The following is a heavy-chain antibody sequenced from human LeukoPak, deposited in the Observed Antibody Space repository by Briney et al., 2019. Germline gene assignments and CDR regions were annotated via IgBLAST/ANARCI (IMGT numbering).Heavy chain of an antibody. CDR3: ARLAYCSNDVCYSNYYYSMDV. CDR2: IYPDDSDT. Sequence: GESLKISCKGSGYTFSSYWIGWVRQMPGKGLEWMGIIYPDDSDTRYSPSFQGQVTISADKSNSTAYLQWSSLKASDTAMYYCARLAYCSNDVCYSNYYYSMDVWGKGTTVTVSS. CDR1: GYTFSSYW. J-gene: IGHJ6*03. V-gene: IGHV5-51*01. D-gene: IGHD2-8*01.